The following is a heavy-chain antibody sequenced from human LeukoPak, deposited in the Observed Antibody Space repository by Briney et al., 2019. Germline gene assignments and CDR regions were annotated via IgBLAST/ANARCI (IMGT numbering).Heavy chain of an antibody. V-gene: IGHV3-48*01. CDR2: ISSSSTLI. D-gene: IGHD1-26*01. CDR1: GFFFSDYT. J-gene: IGHJ4*02. Sequence: LPGGSLRLSCTASGFFFSDYTMNWIRQAPGKGLEWVSSISSSSTLISYADSVKGRFTISRDNAKNSMYLQMNSLRAEDTAVYYCARVTYRVSPSPFDSWGQGTLVTVSS. CDR3: ARVTYRVSPSPFDS.